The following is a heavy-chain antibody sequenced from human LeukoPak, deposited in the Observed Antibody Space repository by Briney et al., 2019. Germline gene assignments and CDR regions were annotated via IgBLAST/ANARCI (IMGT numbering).Heavy chain of an antibody. CDR3: ARARRFDPESSSSENWFAP. V-gene: IGHV1-2*02. Sequence: ASVKVSCKASGYTFTGYYMHWVRQAPGQGLEWMGWINPNSGGTNYAQKFQGRVTMTRDTSISTAYMELSRLRSDDTAVYYCARARRFDPESSSSENWFAPWGQGTLVTVSS. CDR2: INPNSGGT. CDR1: GYTFTGYY. D-gene: IGHD6-6*01. J-gene: IGHJ5*02.